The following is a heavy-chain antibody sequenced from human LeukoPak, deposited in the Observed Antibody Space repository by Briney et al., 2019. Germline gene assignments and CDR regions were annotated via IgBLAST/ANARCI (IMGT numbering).Heavy chain of an antibody. D-gene: IGHD3-10*01. V-gene: IGHV3-30*02. CDR3: AKGSRFGELLSDY. CDR1: GFTFSSYG. CDR2: IRYDGSNK. J-gene: IGHJ4*02. Sequence: GGSLRLSCVASGFTFSSYGMHWVRQAPGKGLEWVAFIRYDGSNKYYADSVKGRFTISRDNSKNTLYLQMNSLRAEDTAVYYCAKGSRFGELLSDYWGQGTLVTVSS.